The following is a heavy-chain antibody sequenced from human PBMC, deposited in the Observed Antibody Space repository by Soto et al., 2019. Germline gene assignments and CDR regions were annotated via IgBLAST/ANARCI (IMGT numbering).Heavy chain of an antibody. CDR3: ARRIDYDRSLSGF. CDR2: IHPRDSET. D-gene: IGHD3-16*01. V-gene: IGHV5-51*01. J-gene: IGHJ1*01. Sequence: PGESLKISCKTSGYSFTNFWIGWVRQMPGKGLEWVGIIHPRDSETTYSPSFQGQVTISVDKSASTAYLQWTSLKASDSAVYYCARRIDYDRSLSGFWGQGSLVIVSS. CDR1: GYSFTNFW.